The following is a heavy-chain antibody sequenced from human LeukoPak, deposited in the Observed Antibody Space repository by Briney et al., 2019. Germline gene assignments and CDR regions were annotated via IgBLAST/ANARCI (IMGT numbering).Heavy chain of an antibody. D-gene: IGHD6-19*01. CDR1: GFTFSIYG. J-gene: IGHJ4*02. CDR3: AKGWVSSSGWTFDY. CDR2: IRYDGSNK. Sequence: PGGSLRLSCAASGFTFSIYGMHCVRHAPGKGLEWGAFIRYDGSNKYYADSVKGRFTISRDNSKNTLYLQMHSLRAEDTAVYYCAKGWVSSSGWTFDYWGQGTLVTVSS. V-gene: IGHV3-30*02.